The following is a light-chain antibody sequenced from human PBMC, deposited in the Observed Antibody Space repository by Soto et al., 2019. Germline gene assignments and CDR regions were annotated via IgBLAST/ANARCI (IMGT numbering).Light chain of an antibody. J-gene: IGLJ2*01. CDR1: SSNIGSNY. CDR3: ASWDDSLSAYVV. CDR2: RNN. Sequence: QAVVTQPPSASATPGQRVTISCSGSSSNIGSNYVYWYQQTPGTAPKLLIYRNNQRPSGVPDRFSGSKSGTSASLAISGLRSEDEADYYCASWDDSLSAYVVFGGGTQLTVL. V-gene: IGLV1-47*01.